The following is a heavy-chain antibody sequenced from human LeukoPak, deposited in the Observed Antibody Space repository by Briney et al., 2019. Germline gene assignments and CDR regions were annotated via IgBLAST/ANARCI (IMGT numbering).Heavy chain of an antibody. CDR2: ISNDGNNE. CDR3: AKGARYGPWDY. Sequence: GGSLRLSCAASGFSFSTYGIHWARQAPGKGLEWVAFISNDGNNEYYSDSVKGRFTVSRDNSKNMLYLQMNSLRGEDTAVYYCAKGARYGPWDYWGRGTLLTVSS. J-gene: IGHJ4*02. CDR1: GFSFSTYG. D-gene: IGHD4-17*01. V-gene: IGHV3-30*02.